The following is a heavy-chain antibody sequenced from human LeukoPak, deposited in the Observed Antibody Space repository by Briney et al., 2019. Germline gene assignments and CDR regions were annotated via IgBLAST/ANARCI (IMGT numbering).Heavy chain of an antibody. D-gene: IGHD3-9*01. CDR1: GFTFSSYG. CDR2: IRYDGSNK. V-gene: IGHV3-30*02. CDR3: AKDVNYDILTGPFDY. Sequence: GGSLRLSCAASGFTFSSYGMHWVRQAPGKGLEWVALIRYDGSNKYYADSVKGRFTISRDNSKNTLYLQMNSLRAEDTAVYYCAKDVNYDILTGPFDYWGQGTLVTVSS. J-gene: IGHJ4*02.